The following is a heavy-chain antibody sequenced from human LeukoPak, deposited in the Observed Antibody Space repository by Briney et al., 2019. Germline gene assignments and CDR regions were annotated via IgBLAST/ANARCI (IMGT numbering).Heavy chain of an antibody. CDR1: GFTLSSYW. J-gene: IGHJ4*02. Sequence: PGGSLRLSCAGSGFTLSSYWMHWVRQAPGKGLEWVSGIGGSGTRTYYADSVKGRFTISRDNSKNTLYLQMNSLRDEDTAVYYCAKDSHWILFDDWGQGTLVTVSS. CDR2: IGGSGTRT. V-gene: IGHV3-23*01. CDR3: AKDSHWILFDD. D-gene: IGHD2-2*03.